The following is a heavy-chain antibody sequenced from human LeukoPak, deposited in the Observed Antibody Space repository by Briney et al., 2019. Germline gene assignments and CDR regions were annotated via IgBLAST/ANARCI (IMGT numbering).Heavy chain of an antibody. V-gene: IGHV1-18*01. CDR1: GYTFTSYG. CDR2: ISAYNGNT. CDR3: ARSRYYYDSSGYPMTYFDY. J-gene: IGHJ4*02. D-gene: IGHD3-22*01. Sequence: ASVKVSCKASGYTFTSYGISWVRQAPGQGLEWMEWISAYNGNTNYAQKLQGRVTMITDTSTRTAYMELRSLRSDDTAVYYCARSRYYYDSSGYPMTYFDYWGQGTLVTVSS.